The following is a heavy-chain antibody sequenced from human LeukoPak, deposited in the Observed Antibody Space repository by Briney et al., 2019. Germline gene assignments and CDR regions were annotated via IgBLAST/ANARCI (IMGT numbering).Heavy chain of an antibody. V-gene: IGHV3-23*01. D-gene: IGHD3-9*01. CDR2: ISGSGGST. CDR3: AREGYDILTGYPGAFDI. J-gene: IGHJ3*02. CDR1: GFTFSSYA. Sequence: GGSLRLSCAASGFTFSSYAMSWVRQAPGKGLEWVSAISGSGGSTYYADSVKGRFTISRDNSKNTLYLQMNSLRAEDTAVYYCAREGYDILTGYPGAFDIWGQGTMVTVSS.